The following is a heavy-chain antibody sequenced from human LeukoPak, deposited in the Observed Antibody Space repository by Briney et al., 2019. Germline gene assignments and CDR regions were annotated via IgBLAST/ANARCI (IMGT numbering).Heavy chain of an antibody. CDR3: AKLGEAYAIFDY. J-gene: IGHJ4*02. V-gene: IGHV3-23*01. Sequence: FADSVKGRFTISRDNSKNTLYLQMNSLRAEDTAVYYCAKLGEAYAIFDYWGQGTLVTVSS. D-gene: IGHD3-10*01.